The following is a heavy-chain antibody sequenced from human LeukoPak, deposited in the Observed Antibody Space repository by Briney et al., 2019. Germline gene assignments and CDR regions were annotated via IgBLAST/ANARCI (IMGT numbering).Heavy chain of an antibody. D-gene: IGHD2/OR15-2a*01. CDR2: INHSGST. J-gene: IGHJ2*01. CDR1: GGSFSGYY. V-gene: IGHV4-34*01. CDR3: ARLAQNRGRYFDL. Sequence: KPSETLSLTCAVYGGSFSGYYWSWIRQPPGKGLEWIGEINHSGSTNYNPSLKSRVTISVDPSKNQFSLKPSSVTAADTAVYYCARLAQNRGRYFDLWGRGTLVTVSS.